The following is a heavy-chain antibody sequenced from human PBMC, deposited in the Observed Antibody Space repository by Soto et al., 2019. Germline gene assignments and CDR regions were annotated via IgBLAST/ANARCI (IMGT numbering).Heavy chain of an antibody. Sequence: PWGSLRLSCAASGFRVDEYNMDWVRQAPGKGLEWLSLITWNGANTYYADSVKGRFTISRDGTTKSVSLQMTSLKREDTGLYYCARETLSYGSALDVWGQGTTVTVSS. CDR3: ARETLSYGSALDV. J-gene: IGHJ6*02. CDR2: ITWNGANT. CDR1: GFRVDEYN. D-gene: IGHD3-16*01. V-gene: IGHV3-43*01.